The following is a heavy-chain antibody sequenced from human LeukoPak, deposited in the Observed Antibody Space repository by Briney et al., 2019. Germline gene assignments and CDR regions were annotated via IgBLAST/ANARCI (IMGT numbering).Heavy chain of an antibody. V-gene: IGHV1-18*01. D-gene: IGHD2-15*01. CDR1: GYTFTSYG. CDR2: ISAYYGNT. J-gene: IGHJ6*02. CDR3: ARDEYCSGGSCYHYYYGMDV. Sequence: ASVKVSCKASGYTFTSYGIIWVRQAPGQGLEWMGWISAYYGNTNYAQKLQGRVTMTTDTSTSTAYMELRSLRSDDTAVYYCARDEYCSGGSCYHYYYGMDVWGQGTTVTVSS.